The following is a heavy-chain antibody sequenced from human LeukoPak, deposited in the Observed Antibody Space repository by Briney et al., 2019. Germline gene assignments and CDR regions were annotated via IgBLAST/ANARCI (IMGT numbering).Heavy chain of an antibody. CDR3: ARSPIKYDSSGYYYL. Sequence: ASVKVSCKASGGTFSSYAIGWVRQAPGQGLEWMGWMNPNSGNTGYAQKFQGRVTMTRNTSISTAYMELSSLRSEDTAVYYCARSPIKYDSSGYYYLWGQGTLVTVSS. V-gene: IGHV1-8*02. CDR2: MNPNSGNT. CDR1: GGTFSSYA. D-gene: IGHD3-22*01. J-gene: IGHJ4*02.